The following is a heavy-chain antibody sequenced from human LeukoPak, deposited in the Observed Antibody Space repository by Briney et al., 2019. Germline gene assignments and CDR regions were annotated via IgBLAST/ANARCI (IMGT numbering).Heavy chain of an antibody. CDR1: GFTFSSSA. D-gene: IGHD4-11*01. Sequence: PGGSLRLSCAASGFTFSSSAMNWVRQAPGKGLEWVSSINNVGSHIYYAGSVRGRFTISRDNAKNSLYLQMSSLRAEDTAVYYCTRDPTQYLRYGYFDYWGQRTLVTVSS. V-gene: IGHV3-21*01. CDR2: INNVGSHI. J-gene: IGHJ4*02. CDR3: TRDPTQYLRYGYFDY.